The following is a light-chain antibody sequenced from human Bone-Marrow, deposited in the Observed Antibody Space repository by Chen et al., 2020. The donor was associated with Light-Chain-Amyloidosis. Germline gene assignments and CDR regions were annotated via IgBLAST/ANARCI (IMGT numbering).Light chain of an antibody. Sequence: QSVLTQPPSASGTPGQRVTISCSGSSTNIGRNSVSWCQQPPGTAPKPLLFLNGQRPSGVPDRFSGSKSGSSGSLAVKGLQTGDEADYCCAAWDDSLAGWVFGGGTKLTVL. CDR1: STNIGRNS. CDR3: AAWDDSLAGWV. J-gene: IGLJ2*01. CDR2: LNG. V-gene: IGLV1-44*01.